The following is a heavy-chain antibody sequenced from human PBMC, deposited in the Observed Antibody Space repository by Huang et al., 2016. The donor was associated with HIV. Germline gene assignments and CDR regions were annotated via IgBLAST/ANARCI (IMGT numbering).Heavy chain of an antibody. CDR2: IKSKTDGGTT. CDR3: TTHLDYYDSSGYYFGNY. Sequence: EVQLVESGGGLVKPGGSLRLSCAASGFTFSKAGMSWVRQAPGKGREGVGRIKSKTDGGTTDYTAPVKCRFTIARDDSRNTLYLQMNSLKTEDTAVYYCTTHLDYYDSSGYYFGNYWGQGTLVTVSS. CDR1: GFTFSKAG. D-gene: IGHD3-22*01. J-gene: IGHJ4*02. V-gene: IGHV3-15*01.